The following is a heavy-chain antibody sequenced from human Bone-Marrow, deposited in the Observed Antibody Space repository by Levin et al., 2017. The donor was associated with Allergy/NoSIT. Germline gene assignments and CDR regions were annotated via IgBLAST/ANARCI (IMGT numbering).Heavy chain of an antibody. CDR3: AKEPPTTVTTENWFDP. CDR2: ISYDGSNK. D-gene: IGHD4-11*01. CDR1: GFTFSSYG. Sequence: GESLKISCAASGFTFSSYGMHWVRQAPGKGLEWVAVISYDGSNKYYADSVKGRFTISRDNSKNTLYLQMNSLRAEDTAVYYCAKEPPTTVTTENWFDPWGQGTLVTVSS. V-gene: IGHV3-30*18. J-gene: IGHJ5*02.